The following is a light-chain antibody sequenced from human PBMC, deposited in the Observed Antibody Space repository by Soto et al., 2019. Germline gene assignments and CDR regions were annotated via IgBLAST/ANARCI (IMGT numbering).Light chain of an antibody. CDR3: QQYGSSPYT. V-gene: IGKV3-20*01. J-gene: IGKJ2*01. Sequence: EIVLTQSPGTLSLSPGERATLSCRASQSVSSSYLAWYQQKPGQAPRPLIYGASTRATGIPDRFSGSGSGTDLTLTISRQEPEDFAVYYCQQYGSSPYTFGQGTKLEIK. CDR2: GAS. CDR1: QSVSSSY.